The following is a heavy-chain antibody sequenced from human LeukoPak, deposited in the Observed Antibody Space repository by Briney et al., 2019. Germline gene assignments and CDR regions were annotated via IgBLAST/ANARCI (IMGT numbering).Heavy chain of an antibody. CDR3: ARDNLVTMVRGVRNWFDP. V-gene: IGHV4-61*02. CDR1: GGSISISGGSISSSGASY. Sequence: SETLSLTCTVSGGSISISGGSISSSGASYWGWIRQPPGKGLEWIGRIYTSGSTNYNPSLKSRVTMSVDTSKNQFSLKLSSVTAADTAVYYCARDNLVTMVRGVRNWFDPWGQGTLVTVSS. D-gene: IGHD3-10*01. CDR2: IYTSGST. J-gene: IGHJ5*02.